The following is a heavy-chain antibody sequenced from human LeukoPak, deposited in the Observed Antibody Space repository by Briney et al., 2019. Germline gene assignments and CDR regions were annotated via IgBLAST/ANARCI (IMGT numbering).Heavy chain of an antibody. V-gene: IGHV4-61*02. CDR3: ARATYYDILTGQENWFDP. D-gene: IGHD3-9*01. CDR2: VYTGGST. CDR1: GGSISSGNYY. J-gene: IGHJ5*02. Sequence: PSQTLSLTCTVSGGSISSGNYYWSWIRQPAGTGLEWIGRVYTGGSTNYNPSLKSRVTISVDTSKNQFSLKLSSVTAADTAVYYCARATYYDILTGQENWFDPWGQGTLVTVSS.